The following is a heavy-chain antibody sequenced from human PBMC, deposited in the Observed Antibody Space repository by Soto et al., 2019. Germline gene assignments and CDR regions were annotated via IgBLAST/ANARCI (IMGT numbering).Heavy chain of an antibody. CDR2: IKSKANNYAT. CDR3: PRVPEDACGGCRCFLRGPAFDY. J-gene: IGHJ4*02. CDR1: GFTFSDSA. D-gene: IGHD2-15*01. Sequence: EVQLVESGGGLVQPGGSLKLSCAVSGFTFSDSAIHWVRQASGKGLEWVGRIKSKANNYATAYAASVEGRFTVSRDDSKTTAYLQMNRLKTEDTAVYYCPRVPEDACGGCRCFLRGPAFDYWGQGNLVTVSS. V-gene: IGHV3-73*01.